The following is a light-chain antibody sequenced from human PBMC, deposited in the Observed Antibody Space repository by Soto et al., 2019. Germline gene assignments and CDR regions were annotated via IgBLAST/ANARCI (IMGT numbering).Light chain of an antibody. V-gene: IGLV3-21*02. CDR1: NIGSKS. CDR2: DDS. Sequence: SYELTQPPSVSVAPGQTARITCGGNNIGSKSVHWYQQKPGQAPVLVVYDDSDRPSGIPERFSGSNSGNTATLTISRVEAWYEADYYCTVWDSSSDHWVFGGGTKVTVL. J-gene: IGLJ3*02. CDR3: TVWDSSSDHWV.